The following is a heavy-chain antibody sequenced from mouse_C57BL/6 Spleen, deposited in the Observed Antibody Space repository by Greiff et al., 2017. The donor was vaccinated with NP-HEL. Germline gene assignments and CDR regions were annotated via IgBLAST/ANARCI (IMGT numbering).Heavy chain of an antibody. D-gene: IGHD1-1*01. J-gene: IGHJ2*01. CDR3: ARSNYYGSSSLDFDY. CDR2: IYPRSGNT. CDR1: GYTFTSYG. Sequence: QVQLKESGAELARPGASVKLSCKASGYTFTSYGISWVKQRTGQGLEWIGEIYPRSGNTYYNEKFKGKATLTADKSSSTAYMELRSLTSEDSAVYFCARSNYYGSSSLDFDYWGQGTTLTVSS. V-gene: IGHV1-81*01.